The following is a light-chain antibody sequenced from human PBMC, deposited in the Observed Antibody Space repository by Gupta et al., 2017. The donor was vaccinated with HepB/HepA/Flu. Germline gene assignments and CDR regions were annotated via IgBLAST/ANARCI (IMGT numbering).Light chain of an antibody. CDR3: CSYAGSSTFEV. V-gene: IGLV2-23*02. CDR2: EVS. Sequence: QSALTQPASVSGFPGQSLTISCTGTSSDVGSYHLVSWYQQHPGKPPKLMIYEVSKRPSGVSNRFSGSKSGNTASLTISGLQAEDEADYYCCSYAGSSTFEVFGTGTKVTVL. CDR1: SSDVGSYHL. J-gene: IGLJ1*01.